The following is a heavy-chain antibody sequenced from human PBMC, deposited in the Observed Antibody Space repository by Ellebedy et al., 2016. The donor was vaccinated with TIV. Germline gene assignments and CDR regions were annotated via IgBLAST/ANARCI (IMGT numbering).Heavy chain of an antibody. V-gene: IGHV4-39*01. CDR3: ARARVVETRGFDY. CDR1: GGSISSSTYY. J-gene: IGHJ4*02. D-gene: IGHD2-15*01. Sequence: MPSETLSLTCTVSGGSISSSTYYWGWIRQPPGKGLEWIGSFYYSGSTYYNPSLKSRVTISVDTSKNQFSLKLTSVPATDTGVYYCARARVVETRGFDYWGQGTLVTVSS. CDR2: FYYSGST.